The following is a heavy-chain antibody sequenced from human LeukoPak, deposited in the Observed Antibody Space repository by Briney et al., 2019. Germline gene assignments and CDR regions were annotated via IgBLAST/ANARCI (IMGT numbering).Heavy chain of an antibody. J-gene: IGHJ4*02. Sequence: GGSLTLSCAPSAPTLSTYGMHCVRHPPGKGREWVTAISYEGSNKSHADSVKAPYPISRDNSKNTLYLQLNTLRAEPTAMYYGAEGRIGASPGVRTNFDYWGQGTLVTVSS. D-gene: IGHD6-6*01. CDR1: APTLSTYG. CDR3: AEGRIGASPGVRTNFDY. CDR2: ISYEGSNK. V-gene: IGHV3-30*18.